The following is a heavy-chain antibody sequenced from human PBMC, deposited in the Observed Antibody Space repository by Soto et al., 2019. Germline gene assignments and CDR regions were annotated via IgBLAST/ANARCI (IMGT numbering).Heavy chain of an antibody. CDR2: IWFDGSDK. V-gene: IGHV3-33*01. D-gene: IGHD2-2*01. CDR3: ARLYCSSPSCYSVGAFEI. CDR1: EVTFSNYG. Sequence: PVGSLRLSCAASEVTFSNYGMHWVRPTPGKGLEWVALIWFDGSDKYYADSVKGRFTMSRDNSKNTVYLQMNSLRAEDTAMYYCARLYCSSPSCYSVGAFEIRGQGTMVPVSS. J-gene: IGHJ3*02.